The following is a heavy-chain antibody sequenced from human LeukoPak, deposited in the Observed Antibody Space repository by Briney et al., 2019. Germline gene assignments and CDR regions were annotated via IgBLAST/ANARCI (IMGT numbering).Heavy chain of an antibody. CDR3: ARAGFGNSSGWYYFDY. Sequence: SETLSLTCAVYGGSFSDYYWSWIRQSPGKGLEWIGEINHSRGTNYNPSLKSRVSISVDTSKKQFSLKLSSVTAADTAVYFCARAGFGNSSGWYYFDYWGQGTLVTVSS. CDR1: GGSFSDYY. V-gene: IGHV4-34*01. J-gene: IGHJ4*02. D-gene: IGHD6-19*01. CDR2: INHSRGT.